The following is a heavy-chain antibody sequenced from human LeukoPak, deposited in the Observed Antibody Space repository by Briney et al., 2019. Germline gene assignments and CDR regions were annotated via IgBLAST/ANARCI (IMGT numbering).Heavy chain of an antibody. D-gene: IGHD3-3*01. CDR3: ARHSYDFWSGYLVDY. J-gene: IGHJ4*02. Sequence: GESLKISCKGSGYSFTSYWIGWVRQMPGKGLECMGIIYPGDSDTRYSPSFQGQVTISARKSISTAYLQWSSLKASDTAMYYCARHSYDFWSGYLVDYWGQGTLVTVSS. CDR1: GYSFTSYW. CDR2: IYPGDSDT. V-gene: IGHV5-51*01.